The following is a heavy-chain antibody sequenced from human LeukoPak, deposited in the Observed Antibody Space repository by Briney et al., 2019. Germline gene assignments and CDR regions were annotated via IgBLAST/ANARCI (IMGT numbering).Heavy chain of an antibody. CDR3: ATVNYYYDSSGYHDY. V-gene: IGHV1-24*01. CDR2: FDPEDGKT. D-gene: IGHD3-22*01. Sequence: ASVKVSCTVSGYTLTELSMHWVRQAPGKGLEWMGGFDPEDGKTIYAQKFQGRVTMTEDTSTDTAYMELSSLRSEDTAVYYCATVNYYYDSSGYHDYWGQGTLVTVSS. CDR1: GYTLTELS. J-gene: IGHJ4*02.